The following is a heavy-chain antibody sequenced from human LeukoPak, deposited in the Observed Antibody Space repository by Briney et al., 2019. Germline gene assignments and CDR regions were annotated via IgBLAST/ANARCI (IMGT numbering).Heavy chain of an antibody. CDR2: ISYDGSNK. D-gene: IGHD3-3*01. V-gene: IGHV3-30*04. Sequence: GGSRRLAWAVAGFTLSSYAMHWVRQAPGKGLEWVAVISYDGSNKYYADSVKGRFTISRDNSKNTLYLQMNSLRAEDTAVYYCASPTYYDFWSGYYQDAFDIWGQGTMVTVSS. CDR1: GFTLSSYA. J-gene: IGHJ3*02. CDR3: ASPTYYDFWSGYYQDAFDI.